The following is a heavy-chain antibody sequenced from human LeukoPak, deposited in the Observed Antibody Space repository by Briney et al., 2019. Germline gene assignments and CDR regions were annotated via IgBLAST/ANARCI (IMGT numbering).Heavy chain of an antibody. J-gene: IGHJ4*02. Sequence: PGGSLRLSCTASGFIFSSYWMSWVRQAPGKGLEWVANIKEDGSEKYYVDSVKGRFTISRDNAKNSLYLQMNSLRAEDTAVYHCARDWHYYGSGSYFDYWGQGTLVTVSS. CDR1: GFIFSSYW. D-gene: IGHD3-10*01. CDR3: ARDWHYYGSGSYFDY. V-gene: IGHV3-7*01. CDR2: IKEDGSEK.